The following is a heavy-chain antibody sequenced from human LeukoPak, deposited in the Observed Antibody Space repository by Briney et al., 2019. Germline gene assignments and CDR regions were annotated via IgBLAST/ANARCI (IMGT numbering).Heavy chain of an antibody. J-gene: IGHJ4*02. CDR3: ARQTGSGLFILP. Sequence: PETLSLTCTVSGVSISSSYSYWGWIRQPPGMGLEWIGSIYYTGNTYYNASLKSQVSISIDTSKNQFSLKLTSVTAADTAVYYCARQTGSGLFILPGGQGTLVTVSS. V-gene: IGHV4-39*01. D-gene: IGHD3/OR15-3a*01. CDR1: GVSISSSYSY. CDR2: IYYTGNT.